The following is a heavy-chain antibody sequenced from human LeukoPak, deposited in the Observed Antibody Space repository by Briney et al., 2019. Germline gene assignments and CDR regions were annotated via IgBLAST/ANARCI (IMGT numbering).Heavy chain of an antibody. CDR3: ARDRGVAAHLDY. Sequence: GGSLSLSCAASGFIFSNYGMHWVRQAPGKGLEWVAVIWFDGTNKYYADSVRGRFTISRENSKNTVYLQMSSLRAEDTAVYYCARDRGVAAHLDYWGQGTLVTVSS. D-gene: IGHD5-12*01. CDR1: GFIFSNYG. V-gene: IGHV3-33*01. CDR2: IWFDGTNK. J-gene: IGHJ4*02.